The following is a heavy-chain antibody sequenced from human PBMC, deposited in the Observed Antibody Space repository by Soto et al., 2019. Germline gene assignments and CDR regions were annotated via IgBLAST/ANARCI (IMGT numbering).Heavy chain of an antibody. CDR3: AKIGTVAAGRWNWYFDL. CDR1: SGSISSSNW. D-gene: IGHD6-13*01. CDR2: IYHSGST. V-gene: IGHV4-4*02. J-gene: IGHJ2*01. Sequence: QVQLQESGPGLVKPSGTLSLTCAVSSGSISSSNWWSWVRQPPGKGLEWIGEIYHSGSTNYNPSLQSRVTISVDKSKNQFSLKLSSVTAADTAVYFCAKIGTVAAGRWNWYFDLWGRGTLVTVSS.